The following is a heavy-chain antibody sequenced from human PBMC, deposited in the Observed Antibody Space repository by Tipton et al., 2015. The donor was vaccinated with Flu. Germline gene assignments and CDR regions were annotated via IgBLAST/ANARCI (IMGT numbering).Heavy chain of an antibody. Sequence: GLVKPSGTLSLSCQVSGGSVNSDNWWTWVRQSPGKGLEWIGEIFHTGSTNYNPSLKSRVTFSVDKSKNQFSLKLSSVTAADTAVYYCVRMRGVVVMGYFFYGMNDWGQGTTVTVSS. V-gene: IGHV4-4*02. J-gene: IGHJ6*02. CDR1: GGSVNSDNW. CDR2: IFHTGST. D-gene: IGHD3-3*01. CDR3: VRMRGVVVMGYFFYGMND.